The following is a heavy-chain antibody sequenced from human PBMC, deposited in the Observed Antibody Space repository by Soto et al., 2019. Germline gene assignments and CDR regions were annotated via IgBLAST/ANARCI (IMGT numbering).Heavy chain of an antibody. CDR3: ASLLGIKFDP. J-gene: IGHJ5*02. D-gene: IGHD3-10*01. V-gene: IGHV4-39*01. CDR2: IYYSGTT. Sequence: SETLSLTCTVSGGSISSSSYYWGWIRQPPGKGLEWIGTIYYSGTTNYNPSFKSRVTISVDTSQNQFSLKLNSLTAADTAVYYCASLLGIKFDPWGQGTLVTVSS. CDR1: GGSISSSSYY.